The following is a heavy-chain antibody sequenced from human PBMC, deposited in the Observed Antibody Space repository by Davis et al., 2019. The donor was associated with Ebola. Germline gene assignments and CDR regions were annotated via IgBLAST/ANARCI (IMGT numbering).Heavy chain of an antibody. Sequence: PGGSLSLSCEVSGYSSINYWIGWVRQMLGKGLEWMGLIPSGGSDIRYSPSFRGQVTISADKSISTAYLQWRSLKASDSAIYYCARQYGFGIYNWGQGTLVTVSS. D-gene: IGHD5-24*01. V-gene: IGHV5-51*01. CDR2: IPSGGSDI. CDR1: GYSSINYW. J-gene: IGHJ4*02. CDR3: ARQYGFGIYN.